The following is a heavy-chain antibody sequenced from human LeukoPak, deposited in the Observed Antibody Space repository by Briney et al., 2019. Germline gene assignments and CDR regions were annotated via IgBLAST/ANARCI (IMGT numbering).Heavy chain of an antibody. D-gene: IGHD6-13*01. Sequence: ASVTISCKTSGYTLSDYYMHWVRQAPGQGLEWMGWIRGDTGDTDSPKKFQGRVTMTRDTSTNTAYLGLSRLRYDDTAIYFCARVRGNSCDYWGQGTLVTVSS. CDR2: IRGDTGDT. CDR1: GYTLSDYY. J-gene: IGHJ4*02. CDR3: ARVRGNSCDY. V-gene: IGHV1-2*02.